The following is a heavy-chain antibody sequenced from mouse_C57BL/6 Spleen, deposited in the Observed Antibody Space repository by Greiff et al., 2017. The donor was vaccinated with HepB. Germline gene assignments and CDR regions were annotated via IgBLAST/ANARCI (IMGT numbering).Heavy chain of an antibody. CDR1: GYTFTSYW. D-gene: IGHD3-1*01. Sequence: QVQLQQSGAELVMPGASVKLSCKASGYTFTSYWMHWVKQRPGQGLEWIGEIDPSDSYTNYNQKFKGKSTLTVDKSSSTAYMQLSSLTSEDSAVYYCARSGYPRAMDYWGQGTSVTVSS. V-gene: IGHV1-69*01. CDR2: IDPSDSYT. CDR3: ARSGYPRAMDY. J-gene: IGHJ4*01.